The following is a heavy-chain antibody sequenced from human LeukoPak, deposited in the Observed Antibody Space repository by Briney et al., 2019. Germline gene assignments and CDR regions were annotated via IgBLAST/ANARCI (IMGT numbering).Heavy chain of an antibody. D-gene: IGHD4-17*01. CDR1: GFTFSSYW. J-gene: IGHJ3*02. CDR3: AKDPNGDYIGTFDI. V-gene: IGHV3-74*01. CDR2: INSDGSST. Sequence: GGSLRLSCAASGFTFSSYWMHWVRQAPGKGLVWVSRINSDGSSTSYADSVKGRFTISRGNAKNTLYLQMNSLRAEDTAVYYCAKDPNGDYIGTFDIWGQGTMVTVSS.